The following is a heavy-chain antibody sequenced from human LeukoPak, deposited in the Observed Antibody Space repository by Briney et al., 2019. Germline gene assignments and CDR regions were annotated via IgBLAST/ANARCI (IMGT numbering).Heavy chain of an antibody. CDR2: IRYDGSNK. V-gene: IGHV3-30*02. CDR3: AKTLSSYGGSDY. Sequence: PGGSLRLSCAASGDTFTINGMHSGCEAPGKGLERVAFIRYDGSNKYYADSVKGRFTISRDNFKNTLYLQMNSLRDEVMSVYYCAKTLSSYGGSDYWGQGTLVTVSS. J-gene: IGHJ4*02. D-gene: IGHD4-23*01. CDR1: GDTFTING.